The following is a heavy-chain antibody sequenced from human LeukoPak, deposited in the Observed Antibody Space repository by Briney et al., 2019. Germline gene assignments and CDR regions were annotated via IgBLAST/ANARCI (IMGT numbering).Heavy chain of an antibody. CDR2: INQGGSEK. CDR3: ARGGDFTFGGVIVD. CDR1: GFTFSSYW. D-gene: IGHD3-16*02. Sequence: GGSLRLSCSASGFTFSSYWMGWVRQAPGKGLEGGANINQGGSEKYYVDSVKGRFPISRDNAKNSLYLQMNSLRAEDTAVYCCARGGDFTFGGVIVDWGQGTLVTVSS. V-gene: IGHV3-7*01. J-gene: IGHJ4*02.